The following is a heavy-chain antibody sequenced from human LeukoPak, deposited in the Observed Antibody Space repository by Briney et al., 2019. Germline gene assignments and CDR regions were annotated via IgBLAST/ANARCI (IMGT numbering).Heavy chain of an antibody. CDR1: GGTFSSYA. Sequence: SVKVSCKASGGTFSSYAISWVRQAPGQGLEWMGGIIPIFGTANYAQKFQGRVTITADESTSTAYMELSSLRSEDTAVYYCARGPFRDFWSGYYMGYWGQGTLVTVSS. CDR3: ARGPFRDFWSGYYMGY. J-gene: IGHJ4*02. V-gene: IGHV1-69*13. CDR2: IIPIFGTA. D-gene: IGHD3-3*01.